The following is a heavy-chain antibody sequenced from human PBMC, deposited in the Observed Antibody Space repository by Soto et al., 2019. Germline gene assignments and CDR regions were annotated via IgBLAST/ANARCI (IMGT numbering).Heavy chain of an antibody. CDR1: GYSFTSYW. V-gene: IGHV5-51*01. CDR2: IYPGDSDT. D-gene: IGHD6-19*01. CDR3: ARRTEQWLVRDHDAFDI. Sequence: PGESLKISCNGSGYSFTSYWIGWVRQMPGKGLEWMGIIYPGDSDTRYSPSFQGQVTISADKSISTAYLQWSSLKASDTAMYYCARRTEQWLVRDHDAFDIWGQGTMVTV. J-gene: IGHJ3*02.